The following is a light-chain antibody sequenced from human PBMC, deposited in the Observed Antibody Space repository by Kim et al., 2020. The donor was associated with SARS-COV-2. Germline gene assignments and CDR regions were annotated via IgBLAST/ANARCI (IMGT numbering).Light chain of an antibody. V-gene: IGKV3-20*01. Sequence: TLSCSARQSGSSTSLACSQQKPGPAPRLLIYGASSRATFLPDRFSVSESGTDFTLTITRLEPEDFAVYYCQQYSSSPATFGQGTKVDI. CDR2: GAS. CDR1: QSGSSTS. CDR3: QQYSSSPAT. J-gene: IGKJ1*01.